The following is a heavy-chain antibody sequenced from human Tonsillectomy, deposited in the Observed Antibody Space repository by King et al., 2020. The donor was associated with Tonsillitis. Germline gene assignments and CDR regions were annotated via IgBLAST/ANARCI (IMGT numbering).Heavy chain of an antibody. V-gene: IGHV4-61*02. CDR3: ARDVYLGYCSGTSCEYWFDP. CDR2: LYTSGST. J-gene: IGHJ5*02. CDR1: GGSVSSGSYY. D-gene: IGHD2-2*01. Sequence: VQLQESGPGLVKPSQTLSLTCTVSGGSVSSGSYYCSWIRQSAGKGLEWIGLLYTSGSTNYNPPLKSRINMSLETTKNQFSLKVGSLTAADTAVYYCARDVYLGYCSGTSCEYWFDPWGQGIPVTVSS.